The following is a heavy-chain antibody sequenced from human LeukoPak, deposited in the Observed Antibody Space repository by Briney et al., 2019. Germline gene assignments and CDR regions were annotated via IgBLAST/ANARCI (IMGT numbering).Heavy chain of an antibody. J-gene: IGHJ5*02. V-gene: IGHV5-51*01. D-gene: IGHD2-2*01. CDR3: ARGYCSSTSCLRYNWFDP. Sequence: GESLKISCKGSGYSFTYWIGWVRQMPGKGLEWMGIIYSGDSHTKYSPSFQGRVTISADKSISTAYLQWSSLQASDTAMYYCARGYCSSTSCLRYNWFDPWGQGTLVTVSS. CDR1: GYSFTYW. CDR2: IYSGDSHT.